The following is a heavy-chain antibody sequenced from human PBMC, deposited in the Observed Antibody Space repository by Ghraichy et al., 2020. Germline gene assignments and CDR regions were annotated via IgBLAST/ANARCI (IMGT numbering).Heavy chain of an antibody. V-gene: IGHV4-59*01. Sequence: SETLSLTCTVSGASITAFHWGWIRQPPGKGLEWIGYMYYSGSSNQNPSLKSRVTMSADTSKNQLSLRVTSVTAADTAVYYCARDLGSTSAPHYFDSWGQGTLVIVSS. D-gene: IGHD7-27*01. CDR2: MYYSGSS. J-gene: IGHJ4*02. CDR3: ARDLGSTSAPHYFDS. CDR1: GASITAFH.